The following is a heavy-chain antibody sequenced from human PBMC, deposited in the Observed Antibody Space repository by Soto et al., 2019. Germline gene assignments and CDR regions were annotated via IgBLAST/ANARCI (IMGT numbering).Heavy chain of an antibody. CDR3: AIDFGSGYDFRGRYYGMDV. Sequence: QVHLVESGGGVVQPGRSLRLSCAASGFTFSSYAMHWVCQAPGKGLEWVAVIRYDGSNKYYADSVKGRFTISRDDSKNTLYVQMNSLRAEDTAMYYCAIDFGSGYDFRGRYYGMDVWGQGTTVIVSS. CDR2: IRYDGSNK. CDR1: GFTFSSYA. D-gene: IGHD5-12*01. J-gene: IGHJ6*02. V-gene: IGHV3-33*01.